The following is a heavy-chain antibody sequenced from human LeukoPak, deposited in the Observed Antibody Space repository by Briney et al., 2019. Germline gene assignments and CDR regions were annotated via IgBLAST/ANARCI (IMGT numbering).Heavy chain of an antibody. V-gene: IGHV3-48*03. D-gene: IGHD6-19*01. CDR1: GFTFSSYE. CDR2: ISSSGSTI. CDR3: ARGFGSSGWYRY. J-gene: IGHJ4*02. Sequence: PGGSLRLSCAASGFTFSSYEMNWVRQAPGKGLEWVSYISSSGSTIYYADSVKGRFTISRDNAKNSLYLQMNSLRAEDTAVYYCARGFGSSGWYRYWGQGTLVTVSS.